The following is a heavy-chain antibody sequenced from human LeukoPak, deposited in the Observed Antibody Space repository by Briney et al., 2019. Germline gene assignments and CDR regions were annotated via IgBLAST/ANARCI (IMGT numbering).Heavy chain of an antibody. Sequence: GRSLRLFRGASGFTFRSHAQHWVRHASGKGLEGGAVISFDGSNKYYADSGKGRFTISRDNSKNTLYLQMNSLRAEDTAVYYCARDLLRYFDWLLSDSIDYWGQGTLVTVSS. CDR3: ARDLLRYFDWLLSDSIDY. D-gene: IGHD3-9*01. V-gene: IGHV3-30-3*01. CDR1: GFTFRSHA. CDR2: ISFDGSNK. J-gene: IGHJ4*02.